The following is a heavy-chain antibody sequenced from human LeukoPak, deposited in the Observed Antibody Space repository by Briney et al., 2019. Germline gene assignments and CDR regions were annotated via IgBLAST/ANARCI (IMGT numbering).Heavy chain of an antibody. CDR3: ARESEYSRSVVMEY. Sequence: ASVKVSCNASGYTFTTYGISGVRQAPGQGLEWMGWISAYNGNTNYAQKVQGRVTMTRDTSTSTAYMELRSLTSDDMAVYYCARESEYSRSVVMEYWGQGTLVTVSS. CDR1: GYTFTTYG. CDR2: ISAYNGNT. V-gene: IGHV1-18*03. D-gene: IGHD6-6*01. J-gene: IGHJ4*02.